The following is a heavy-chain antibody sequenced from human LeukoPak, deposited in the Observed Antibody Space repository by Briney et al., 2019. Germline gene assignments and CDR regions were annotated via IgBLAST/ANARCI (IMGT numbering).Heavy chain of an antibody. CDR2: VYYTGIT. J-gene: IGHJ4*02. V-gene: IGHV4-39*01. CDR1: GGSIAGSSDY. Sequence: SETLFLTCSVSGGSIAGSSDYWGWIRQPPGKGLEWIGSVYYTGITDYNPSLKSRATIFVDTSENKFSLSLTSVTAADTAVYYCARRSIAAAVDYWGRGTLVTVSS. CDR3: ARRSIAAAVDY. D-gene: IGHD6-13*01.